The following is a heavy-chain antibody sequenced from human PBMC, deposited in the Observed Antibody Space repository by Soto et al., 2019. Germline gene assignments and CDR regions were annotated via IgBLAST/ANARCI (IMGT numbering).Heavy chain of an antibody. D-gene: IGHD1-1*01. CDR3: TPGLGDWNLDS. CDR2: IKSQTDGGTT. Sequence: PGGSLRLASAASGFTFSNAWMSWVRQAPGKGLEWVGRIKSQTDGGTTDYAAPVKGRFTISRDDSKNTLYLQMNSLKTEDTAVYYCTPGLGDWNLDSWGQGTLVTVSS. V-gene: IGHV3-15*01. J-gene: IGHJ4*02. CDR1: GFTFSNAW.